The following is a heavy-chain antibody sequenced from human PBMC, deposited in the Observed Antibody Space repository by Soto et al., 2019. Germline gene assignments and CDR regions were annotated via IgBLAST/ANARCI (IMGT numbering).Heavy chain of an antibody. CDR3: VNDLAIAVADIWRNYYYYGMDV. D-gene: IGHD6-19*01. CDR1: GFTFSSYA. J-gene: IGHJ6*02. CDR2: IISTGART. V-gene: IGHV3-64D*06. Sequence: GGSLRLSWSASGFTFSSYAMHWVRQAPGKGLEYVSAIISTGARTYYAPSAKLRFTLSRDNSKNTLHLQMSSLRAEDPAVYYCVNDLAIAVADIWRNYYYYGMDVWGQGTTVTVSS.